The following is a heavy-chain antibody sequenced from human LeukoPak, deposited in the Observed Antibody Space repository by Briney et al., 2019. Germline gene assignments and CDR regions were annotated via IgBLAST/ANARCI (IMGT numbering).Heavy chain of an antibody. CDR2: INHSGST. CDR3: AIAGYCSGGSCYQNWFDP. V-gene: IGHV4-34*01. CDR1: GGSFSGYY. D-gene: IGHD2-15*01. J-gene: IGHJ5*02. Sequence: SETLSLTCAVYGGSFSGYYWSWIRQPPGKGLEWIGEINHSGSTNYNPSLKSRVTISVDTSKNQCSLKLSSVTAADTAVYYCAIAGYCSGGSCYQNWFDPWGQGTLVTVSS.